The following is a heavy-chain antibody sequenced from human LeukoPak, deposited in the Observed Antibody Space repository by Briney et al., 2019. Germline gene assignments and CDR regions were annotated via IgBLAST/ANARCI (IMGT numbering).Heavy chain of an antibody. V-gene: IGHV1-8*01. CDR3: ARGPPESSNSDY. D-gene: IGHD6-13*01. J-gene: IGHJ4*02. Sequence: GASVKVSCKAPGYTFTSYDINWVRQATGQGLEWMGWMNPNSANTGYAQKFQGRVTMTRNTSISTAYMELSSLRSEDTAVYYCARGPPESSNSDYWGQGTLVTVSS. CDR2: MNPNSANT. CDR1: GYTFTSYD.